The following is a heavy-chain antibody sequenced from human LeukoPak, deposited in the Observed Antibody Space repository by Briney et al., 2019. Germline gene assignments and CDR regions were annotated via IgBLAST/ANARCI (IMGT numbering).Heavy chain of an antibody. Sequence: GGSLRLPCAASGFSFSSNGMHRVRQAPGKGLEWVAFIRADGINKYYVDSVKGRFTISRDNSKNTLYLQMNSLRAEDTAVYYCAKDFYGSGSNLDYWGQGTLVTVSS. J-gene: IGHJ4*02. D-gene: IGHD3-10*01. CDR2: IRADGINK. CDR1: GFSFSSNG. CDR3: AKDFYGSGSNLDY. V-gene: IGHV3-30*02.